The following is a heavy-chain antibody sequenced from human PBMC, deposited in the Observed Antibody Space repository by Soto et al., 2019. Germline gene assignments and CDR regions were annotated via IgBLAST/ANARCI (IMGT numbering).Heavy chain of an antibody. V-gene: IGHV1-46*01. Sequence: GASVKVSCETAGYTFTSYYMHWVRQSPGQGLEWMGIINPSGGSTSYAQKFQDRVSMTADTSTSTAYMELRGLRSDDTAVYYCARVKFGDPFDFWGQGTLVTVSS. CDR1: GYTFTSYY. J-gene: IGHJ4*02. D-gene: IGHD2-21*02. CDR3: ARVKFGDPFDF. CDR2: INPSGGST.